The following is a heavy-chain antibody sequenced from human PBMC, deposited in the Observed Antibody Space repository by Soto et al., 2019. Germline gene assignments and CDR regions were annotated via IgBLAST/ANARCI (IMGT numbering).Heavy chain of an antibody. Sequence: GGSLRLSCEASGFIFSDFGMHWVRQAPGKGLEWVAVISYDGNNKYYAQSVKGRFTISRDNSRNTLYLQMSSLRADDTAIYYCARSLFLASTDTEPFDYWGQGALVTVSS. CDR3: ARSLFLASTDTEPFDY. V-gene: IGHV3-30*03. CDR2: ISYDGNNK. CDR1: GFIFSDFG. J-gene: IGHJ4*02. D-gene: IGHD3-3*02.